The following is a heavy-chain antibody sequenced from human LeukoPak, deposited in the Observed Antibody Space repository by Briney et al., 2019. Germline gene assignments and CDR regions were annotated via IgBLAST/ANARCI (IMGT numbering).Heavy chain of an antibody. Sequence: GASVKVSCKASGYTFTSYGISWVRQAPGQGLEWMGWISAYNGNTNYAQKLQGRVTMTTDTSTSTAYKELRSLRSDDTAVYYCAIFDSSGYYQGYWGQGTLVTVSS. V-gene: IGHV1-18*01. CDR2: ISAYNGNT. CDR3: AIFDSSGYYQGY. CDR1: GYTFTSYG. D-gene: IGHD3-22*01. J-gene: IGHJ4*02.